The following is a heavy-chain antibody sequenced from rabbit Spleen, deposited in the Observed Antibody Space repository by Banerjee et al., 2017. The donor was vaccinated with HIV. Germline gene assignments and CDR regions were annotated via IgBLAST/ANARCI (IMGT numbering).Heavy chain of an antibody. Sequence: QSLEESGGGLVQPEGSLTLSCKASGFSFSSSDYMCWVRQAPGKGLEWISCISGGSSGFTYSATWAKGRFTSSKTSSTTVTLQMTSLTVADTATYFCARDTGSSFSSYGMDLWGPGTLVTVS. V-gene: IGHV1S40*01. D-gene: IGHD8-1*01. J-gene: IGHJ6*01. CDR1: GFSFSSSDY. CDR2: ISGGSSGFT. CDR3: ARDTGSSFSSYGMDL.